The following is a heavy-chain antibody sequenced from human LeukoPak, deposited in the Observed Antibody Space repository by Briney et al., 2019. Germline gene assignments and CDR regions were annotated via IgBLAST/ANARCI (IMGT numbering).Heavy chain of an antibody. V-gene: IGHV3-7*01. J-gene: IGHJ4*02. Sequence: GGSLRLSCAASGFTFSTYWMNWVRQAPGKGLEWVANIKQDGSEKYYVDSVKGRFTLSRDSAKNSLYLQMNSLRAEDTAVYYCARDSRAGFDYWGQGTLVTVSS. D-gene: IGHD3-10*01. CDR1: GFTFSTYW. CDR2: IKQDGSEK. CDR3: ARDSRAGFDY.